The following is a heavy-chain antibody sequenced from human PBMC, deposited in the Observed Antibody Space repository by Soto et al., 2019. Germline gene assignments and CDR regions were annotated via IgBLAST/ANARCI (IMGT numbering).Heavy chain of an antibody. Sequence: GGSLRLSCAASGFTFSSYWMSWVRQAPGKGLEWVANIKQDGSEKYYVDSVKGRFTISRDNANNSLYLQMNSLRAEDTAMYYCARDWGYCSSTSCYTAFDIWGQGTMVTVSS. D-gene: IGHD2-2*02. J-gene: IGHJ3*02. V-gene: IGHV3-7*01. CDR3: ARDWGYCSSTSCYTAFDI. CDR2: IKQDGSEK. CDR1: GFTFSSYW.